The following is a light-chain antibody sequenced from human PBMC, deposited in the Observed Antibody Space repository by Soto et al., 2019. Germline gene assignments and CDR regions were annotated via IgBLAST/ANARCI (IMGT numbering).Light chain of an antibody. CDR2: GAS. CDR1: QSVSSN. Sequence: IVMTQSPATLSVSLGERATLSCRASQSVSSNLAGYQQKPGQAPSLLIYGASTRATGSPARFSGSGSGTEFTLTISSLQSEDFAVYYCQQYYNWSWTFGQGTKVDI. CDR3: QQYYNWSWT. V-gene: IGKV3-15*01. J-gene: IGKJ1*01.